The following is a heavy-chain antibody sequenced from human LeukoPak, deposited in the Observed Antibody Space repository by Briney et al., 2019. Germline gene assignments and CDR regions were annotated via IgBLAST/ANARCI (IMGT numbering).Heavy chain of an antibody. CDR1: GGTFSGYA. Sequence: ASVKVSCKASGGTFSGYAISWVRQAPGQVLEWMGGVIPIFGTANYAQKFQGRVTITADESTSTAYMELSSLRSEDTAVYYCARNLYYYGSGSYYLQYYFDYWGQGTLVTVSS. J-gene: IGHJ4*02. D-gene: IGHD3-10*01. CDR2: VIPIFGTA. V-gene: IGHV1-69*13. CDR3: ARNLYYYGSGSYYLQYYFDY.